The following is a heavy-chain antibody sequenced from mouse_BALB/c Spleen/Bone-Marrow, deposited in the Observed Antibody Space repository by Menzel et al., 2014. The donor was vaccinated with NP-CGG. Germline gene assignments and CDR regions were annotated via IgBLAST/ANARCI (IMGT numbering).Heavy chain of an antibody. CDR3: AVITTVAY. V-gene: IGHV5-9-2*01. D-gene: IGHD1-1*01. J-gene: IGHJ3*01. CDR1: GFTFCSYD. Sequence: VKLVESGGGLVKPGGPLKFSCAVFGFTFCSYDMSWVRQTPEKRLEWVATISGGVTYTYYPFSVRGRFTISKNNAKNNLYLQMSSLKSEDTAIYYCAVITTVAYWGQGTLVTVSA. CDR2: ISGGVTYT.